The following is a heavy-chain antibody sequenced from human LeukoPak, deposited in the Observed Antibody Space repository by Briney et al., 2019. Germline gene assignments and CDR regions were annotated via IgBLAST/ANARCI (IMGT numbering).Heavy chain of an antibody. CDR3: AKAAYYYDSSGYSPHFDY. CDR1: GFTFSSYA. J-gene: IGHJ4*02. D-gene: IGHD3-22*01. Sequence: GGSLRLSCAASGFTFSSYAMSWVRQAPGKGLEWVSAISGSGGSTYYADSVKGRFTISRDNSKDTLYLQMNSLRAEDTAVYYCAKAAYYYDSSGYSPHFDYWGQGTLVTVSS. CDR2: ISGSGGST. V-gene: IGHV3-23*01.